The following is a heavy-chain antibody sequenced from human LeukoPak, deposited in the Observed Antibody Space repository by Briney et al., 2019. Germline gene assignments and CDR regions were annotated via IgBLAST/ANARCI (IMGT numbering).Heavy chain of an antibody. CDR1: GYTFTTYD. Sequence: ASVKVSCKASGYTFTTYDINWVQQAAGQGLEWMGWMNPNSGNTGYAQKFQGRLTITRDASISTAYMELSSLRSDDTAVYYCARTKPDNSEMYNWGQGTLVTVSS. D-gene: IGHD3-22*01. J-gene: IGHJ4*02. CDR3: ARTKPDNSEMYN. V-gene: IGHV1-8*03. CDR2: MNPNSGNT.